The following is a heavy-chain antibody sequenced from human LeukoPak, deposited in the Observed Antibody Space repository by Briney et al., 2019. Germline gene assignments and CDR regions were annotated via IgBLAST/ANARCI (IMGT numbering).Heavy chain of an antibody. CDR1: GFTFSSYA. Sequence: GGSLRLSCAASGFTFSSYAMSWVRQAPGKGLEWVSAISGSGGSTYYADSVEGRFTISRDNSKNTLYLQMNSLRAEDTAVYYCANLAGGSYVWIDYWGQGTLVTVSS. D-gene: IGHD1-26*01. CDR2: ISGSGGST. CDR3: ANLAGGSYVWIDY. V-gene: IGHV3-23*01. J-gene: IGHJ4*02.